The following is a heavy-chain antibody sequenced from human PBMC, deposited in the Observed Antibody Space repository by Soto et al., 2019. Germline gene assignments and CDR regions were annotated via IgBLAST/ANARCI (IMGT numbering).Heavy chain of an antibody. CDR3: AKDPEWFGEGTFDY. Sequence: QVQLVESGGGVVQPGRSLRLSCAASGFTFSSYGMHWVRQAPGKGLEWVAVISYDGSNKYYADSVKGRFTISRDNSKNALYLEMNCLRAEDTAVYYCAKDPEWFGEGTFDYWGQGTLVTVSS. V-gene: IGHV3-30*18. CDR1: GFTFSSYG. CDR2: ISYDGSNK. D-gene: IGHD3-10*01. J-gene: IGHJ4*02.